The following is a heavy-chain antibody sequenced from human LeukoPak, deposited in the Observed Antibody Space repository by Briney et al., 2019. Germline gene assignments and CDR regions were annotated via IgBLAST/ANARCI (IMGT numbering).Heavy chain of an antibody. CDR2: ISGTGGST. J-gene: IGHJ4*02. CDR3: AKDQRLGELQYTNPPFDY. D-gene: IGHD3-16*01. CDR1: GFTFSSYA. V-gene: IGHV3-23*01. Sequence: GGXLRLSCAASGFTFSSYAMSWVRQAPGKGLEWVSAISGTGGSTYYADSVKGRLTISRDNSKNTLYLQMNSLRAEDTAVYYCAKDQRLGELQYTNPPFDYWGQGTLVTVSS.